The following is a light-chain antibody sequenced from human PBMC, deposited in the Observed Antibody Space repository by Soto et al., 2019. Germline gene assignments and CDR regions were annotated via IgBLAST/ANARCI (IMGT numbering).Light chain of an antibody. Sequence: EIVMTQSPATLSVSPGERATLSCRASQSVSSNLAWYQQKPGQAPRLLIYGASTMTTGIPARFSGSGSGTACTLTISTLRSEDFAVYYCQQYTNWPLYTFGQGTKLVIK. CDR2: GAS. V-gene: IGKV3-15*01. CDR1: QSVSSN. CDR3: QQYTNWPLYT. J-gene: IGKJ2*01.